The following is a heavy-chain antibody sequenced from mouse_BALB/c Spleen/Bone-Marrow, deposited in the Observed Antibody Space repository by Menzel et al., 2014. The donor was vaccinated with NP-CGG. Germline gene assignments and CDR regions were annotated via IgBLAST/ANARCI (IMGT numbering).Heavy chain of an antibody. V-gene: IGHV5-17*02. D-gene: IGHD2-3*01. CDR2: ISSGSSTI. Sequence: EVQVVESGGGLVQPGGSRKLSCAASGFTFSSFGMHWVRQAPEKGLEWVAYISSGSSTIYYADTVKGRFTISRDNPKNTLFLQMTSPRSEDTAMYYCAIEGYYDYWGQGTTLTVSS. CDR3: AIEGYYDY. CDR1: GFTFSSFG. J-gene: IGHJ2*01.